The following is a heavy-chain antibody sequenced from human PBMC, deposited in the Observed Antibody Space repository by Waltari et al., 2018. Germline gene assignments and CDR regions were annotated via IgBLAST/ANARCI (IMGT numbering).Heavy chain of an antibody. D-gene: IGHD3-9*01. CDR3: ARAILTGYYNVRNWFDP. J-gene: IGHJ5*02. Sequence: QLQLQESGPGLVKPSETLSLTCTVSGGSISSSSYYWGWIRQPPGKGLEWIGSIYYSGSTYYTPSLKSRVTISVDTSKNQFSLKLSSVTAADTAVYYCARAILTGYYNVRNWFDPWGQGTLVTVSS. V-gene: IGHV4-39*07. CDR1: GGSISSSSYY. CDR2: IYYSGST.